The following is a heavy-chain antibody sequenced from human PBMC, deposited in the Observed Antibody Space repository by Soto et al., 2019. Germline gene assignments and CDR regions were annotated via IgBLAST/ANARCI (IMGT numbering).Heavy chain of an antibody. CDR2: IYYSGST. CDR3: ASFSSSWYYFDY. V-gene: IGHV4-39*01. Sequence: SETLSLTCTVSGGSISSSSYYWGWIRQPPGKGLEWIGSIYYSGSTYYNPSLKSRVTISVDTSKNQFSLKLSSVTAADTAVYYCASFSSSWYYFDYWGQGTLVTVSS. CDR1: GGSISSSSYY. J-gene: IGHJ4*02. D-gene: IGHD6-13*01.